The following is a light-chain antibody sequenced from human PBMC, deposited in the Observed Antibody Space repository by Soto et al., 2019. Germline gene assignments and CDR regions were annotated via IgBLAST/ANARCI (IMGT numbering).Light chain of an antibody. Sequence: EIVLTQSPATLSLSPGERATLSCRARQSVRSDLARYQQKPGQAPRLLIYDASSRATGIPARFSGSGSGTDFTITISSLEHDDFAANYCQQRSNWPITFGQGKRL. V-gene: IGKV3-11*01. CDR1: QSVRSD. CDR3: QQRSNWPIT. J-gene: IGKJ5*01. CDR2: DAS.